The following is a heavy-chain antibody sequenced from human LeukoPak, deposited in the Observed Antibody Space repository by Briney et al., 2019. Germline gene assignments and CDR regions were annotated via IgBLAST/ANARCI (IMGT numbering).Heavy chain of an antibody. CDR1: GFTFSTAW. CDR3: TTVSHFYL. V-gene: IGHV3-15*01. CDR2: IRSDGTT. J-gene: IGHJ4*02. D-gene: IGHD2/OR15-2a*01. Sequence: GGSLRLSCATSGFTFSTAWFSWVRQAPGEGLEWLGRIRSDGTTDYAAPVKGRFTISRDGAKATIHLQMNSLKTEDTGIYCCTTVSHFYLGGQGTLVTVSS.